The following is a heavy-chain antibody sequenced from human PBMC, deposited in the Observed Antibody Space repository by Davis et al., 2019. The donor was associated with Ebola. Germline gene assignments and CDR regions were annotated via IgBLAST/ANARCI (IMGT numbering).Heavy chain of an antibody. Sequence: PSETLSLTCAVYGGSFSGYYWSWIRQPPGKGLEWIGEINHSGSTNYNPSLKSRVTISVDTSKNQFSLKLSSVTAADTAVYYCARGGDYYDSGTYFDYWGQGTLVTVSS. CDR2: INHSGST. D-gene: IGHD3-22*01. V-gene: IGHV4-34*01. J-gene: IGHJ4*02. CDR3: ARGGDYYDSGTYFDY. CDR1: GGSFSGYY.